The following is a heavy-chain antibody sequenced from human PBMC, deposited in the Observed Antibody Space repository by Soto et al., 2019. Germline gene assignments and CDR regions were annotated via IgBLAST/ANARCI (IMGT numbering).Heavy chain of an antibody. CDR2: INPKSGGT. D-gene: IGHD2-8*01. CDR3: ARGDSTDCSNGVCSFFYNHDMDV. CDR1: GYSFTDYH. J-gene: IGHJ6*02. Sequence: ASVKVSCKASGYSFTDYHIHWLRQAPGQGLEWLGRINPKSGGTNTAQKFQGWVTMTTDTSISTASMELTRLASDDTAIYYCARGDSTDCSNGVCSFFYNHDMDVWGQGTTVTVSS. V-gene: IGHV1-2*04.